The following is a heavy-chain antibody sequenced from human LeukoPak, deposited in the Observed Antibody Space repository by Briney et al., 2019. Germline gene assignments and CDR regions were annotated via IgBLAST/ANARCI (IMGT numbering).Heavy chain of an antibody. CDR1: GGSISSSSYY. J-gene: IGHJ4*02. CDR2: IYYSGST. CDR3: ARHTNDYILPTGEIDY. V-gene: IGHV4-39*01. D-gene: IGHD2-8*01. Sequence: KPSETLSLTCTVSGGSISSSSYYWGWIRQPPGKGLEWIGSIYYSGSTYYNPSLKSRVTISVDTSKNQFSLKLSSVTAADTAVYYCARHTNDYILPTGEIDYWGQGTLVTVSS.